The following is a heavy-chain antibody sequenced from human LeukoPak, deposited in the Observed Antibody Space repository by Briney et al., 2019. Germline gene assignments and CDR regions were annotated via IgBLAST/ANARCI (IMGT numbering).Heavy chain of an antibody. CDR1: GGSISSYY. D-gene: IGHD2-15*01. Sequence: SETLSLTCTVSGGSISSYYWSWIRQPPGKGLEWIGYIYHSGSTYYNPSLKSRVTISVDRSKNQFSLKLSSVTAADTAVYYCARDSGRGAFDIWGQGTMVTVSS. V-gene: IGHV4-59*12. CDR3: ARDSGRGAFDI. J-gene: IGHJ3*02. CDR2: IYHSGST.